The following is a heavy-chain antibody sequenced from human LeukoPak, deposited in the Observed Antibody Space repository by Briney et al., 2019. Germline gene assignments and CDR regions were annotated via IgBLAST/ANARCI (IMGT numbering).Heavy chain of an antibody. CDR2: INHSGST. Sequence: SETLSLTCAVYGGSFSGYYWSWIRQPPGKGLEWIGEINHSGSTNYNPSLKSRVTISVDTSKNQFSLKLSSVTAADTAVYYCARAAPKAARPCLLDYWGQGTLVTVSS. D-gene: IGHD6-6*01. J-gene: IGHJ4*02. CDR1: GGSFSGYY. CDR3: ARAAPKAARPCLLDY. V-gene: IGHV4-34*01.